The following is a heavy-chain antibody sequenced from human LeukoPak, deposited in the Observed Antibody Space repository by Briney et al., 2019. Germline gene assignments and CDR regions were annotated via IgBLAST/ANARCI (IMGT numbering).Heavy chain of an antibody. V-gene: IGHV1-18*01. CDR2: ISAYNGNT. D-gene: IGHD2-2*01. Sequence: GASVKVSCKASGYTFTSYGISWERQAPGQGLEWMGWISAYNGNTNYAQKLQGRVTMTTDTSTSTAYMELRSLRSDDTAVYYCARDYYCSSTSCPFIRRYYYGMDVWGQGTTVTVSS. CDR1: GYTFTSYG. J-gene: IGHJ6*02. CDR3: ARDYYCSSTSCPFIRRYYYGMDV.